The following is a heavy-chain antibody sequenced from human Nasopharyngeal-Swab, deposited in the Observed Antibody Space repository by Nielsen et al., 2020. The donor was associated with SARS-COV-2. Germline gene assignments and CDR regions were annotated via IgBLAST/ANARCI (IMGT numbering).Heavy chain of an antibody. CDR1: GFSISTNG. CDR3: ARDVAIVGATLDN. Sequence: GGSLRPSCAASGFSISTNGMHWFRQAPGKGLEWLAYISISSSSKSYYADSVKGRFTISRDNPKSSLLLQMNSLRDEDTAVYYCARDVAIVGATLDNWGQGTLVTVSS. CDR2: ISISSSSKS. J-gene: IGHJ4*02. D-gene: IGHD1-26*01. V-gene: IGHV3-48*02.